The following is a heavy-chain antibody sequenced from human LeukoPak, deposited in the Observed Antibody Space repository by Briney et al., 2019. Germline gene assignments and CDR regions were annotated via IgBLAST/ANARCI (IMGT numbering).Heavy chain of an antibody. V-gene: IGHV4-61*01. CDR3: ARIAVAGTDFDY. J-gene: IGHJ4*02. CDR2: IYYSGST. Sequence: PSETLSLTCAVSSYSISSGYYWGWIRQPPGKGLEWIGYIYYSGSTNYNPSLKSRVTISVDTSKNQFSLKLSSVTAADTAVYYCARIAVAGTDFDYWGQGTLVTVSS. CDR1: SYSISSGYY. D-gene: IGHD6-19*01.